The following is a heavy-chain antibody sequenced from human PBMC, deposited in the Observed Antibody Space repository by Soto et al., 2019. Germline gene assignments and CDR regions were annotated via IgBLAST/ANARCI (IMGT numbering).Heavy chain of an antibody. CDR3: ATQNNVLRFLEWLFPTFDI. D-gene: IGHD3-3*01. V-gene: IGHV3-23*01. J-gene: IGHJ3*02. CDR2: ISGSGGST. Sequence: PGGSLRVSCAASGFTFSSYAMSWVRQAPGKGLEWVSAISGSGGSTYYADSVKGRFTISRDNSKNTLYLQMNSLRAEDTAVYYCATQNNVLRFLEWLFPTFDIWGQGAMVTVS. CDR1: GFTFSSYA.